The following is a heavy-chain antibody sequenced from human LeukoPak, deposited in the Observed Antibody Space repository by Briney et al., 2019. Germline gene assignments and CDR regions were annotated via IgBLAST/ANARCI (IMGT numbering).Heavy chain of an antibody. J-gene: IGHJ6*03. CDR2: IYHSGST. CDR3: ARHKDYYYSYMDV. V-gene: IGHV4-4*02. Sequence: TSETLSLTCAVSGGAISSRNWWSWVRQPPGKGLEWIGEIYHSGSTNYNPTVKSRVIISVDKSKNQFSLKLSSVTAADTAVYYCARHKDYYYSYMDVWGKGTTVTISS. CDR1: GGAISSRNW.